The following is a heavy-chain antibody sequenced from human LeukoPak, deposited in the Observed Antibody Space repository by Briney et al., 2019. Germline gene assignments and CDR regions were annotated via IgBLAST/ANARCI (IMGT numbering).Heavy chain of an antibody. D-gene: IGHD3-3*01. CDR3: ARRSRVAPFDY. CDR2: IYYSGST. J-gene: IGHJ4*02. V-gene: IGHV4-39*01. Sequence: SETLSLTCTVSGGSISSSSYYWGWIRQPPGKGLEWIGSIYYSGSTYYNPSLKSRVTISVDTSKNQFSLKLSSVTAADTAVYYCARRSRVAPFDYWGQGTLVTVSS. CDR1: GGSISSSSYY.